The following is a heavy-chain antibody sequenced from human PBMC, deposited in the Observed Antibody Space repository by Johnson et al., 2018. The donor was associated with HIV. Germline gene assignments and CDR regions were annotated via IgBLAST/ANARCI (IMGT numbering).Heavy chain of an antibody. V-gene: IGHV3-30*02. Sequence: QVQLVGSGGGLVQPGGSLRLSCAASGFTFSSYAMSWVRQAPGKGLEWVTFIRYDGSSKYFAEFVKGRFTISRDNAKISLYLQMNSLRAEDTAVCYCARVGVVGVPNAFDVSGQGTLVTVSS. J-gene: IGHJ3*01. CDR2: IRYDGSSK. CDR3: ARVGVVGVPNAFDV. CDR1: GFTFSSYA. D-gene: IGHD2-15*01.